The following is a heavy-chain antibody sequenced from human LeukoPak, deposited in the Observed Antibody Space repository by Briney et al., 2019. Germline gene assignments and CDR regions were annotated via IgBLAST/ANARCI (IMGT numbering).Heavy chain of an antibody. Sequence: TSETLSLTCTVSGGSISSYYWSWIRQPPGKGLEWIGYIHYSGSTNYNPSLKSRVTMSVDTSKNQFSLKLSPVTAADTAVYYCVRGGHYYDYWGQGTLVTVSS. CDR1: GGSISSYY. V-gene: IGHV4-59*01. J-gene: IGHJ4*02. CDR2: IHYSGST. CDR3: VRGGHYYDY.